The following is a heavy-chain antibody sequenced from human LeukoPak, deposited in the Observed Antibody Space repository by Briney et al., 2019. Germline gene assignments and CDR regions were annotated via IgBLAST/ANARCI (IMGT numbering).Heavy chain of an antibody. Sequence: ASVKVSCKASRYTFTRYVISWVRQAPGQGLEWMGWIIAYNGNTNYAQKLPGSAPGTADPSTRTAYPELRSLSSDAPAVSYCGSVGGVGATSWSEVGSWGEGTLVTVSS. CDR3: GSVGGVGATSWSEVGS. CDR1: RYTFTRYV. D-gene: IGHD2-2*01. V-gene: IGHV1-18*01. J-gene: IGHJ4*02. CDR2: IIAYNGNT.